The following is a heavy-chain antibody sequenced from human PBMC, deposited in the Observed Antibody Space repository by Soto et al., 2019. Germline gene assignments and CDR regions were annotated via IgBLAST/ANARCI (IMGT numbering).Heavy chain of an antibody. CDR3: ARDAWGTGITGVEYAFDI. CDR1: GFTFSSYS. D-gene: IGHD1-20*01. V-gene: IGHV3-21*01. Sequence: PGGSLRLSFAASGFTFSSYSMNWVRQATGKGLEWVSSISSSSSYIYYADSVKGRFTISRDNAKNSLYLQMNSLRAEDTAVYYCARDAWGTGITGVEYAFDIWGQGTMVTVSS. CDR2: ISSSSSYI. J-gene: IGHJ3*02.